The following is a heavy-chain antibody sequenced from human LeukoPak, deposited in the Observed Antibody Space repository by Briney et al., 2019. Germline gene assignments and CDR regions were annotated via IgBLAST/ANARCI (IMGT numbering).Heavy chain of an antibody. Sequence: PLASVKVSCKASGYTFTGYYMHWVRQAPGQGLEWMGWINPNSGGTNYAQKFQGRVTMTRDTSISTAYMELSRLRSDDTAVYYCAAEPLAAAGTDWFDPWGQGTLVTVSS. CDR2: INPNSGGT. J-gene: IGHJ5*02. V-gene: IGHV1-2*02. CDR1: GYTFTGYY. CDR3: AAEPLAAAGTDWFDP. D-gene: IGHD6-13*01.